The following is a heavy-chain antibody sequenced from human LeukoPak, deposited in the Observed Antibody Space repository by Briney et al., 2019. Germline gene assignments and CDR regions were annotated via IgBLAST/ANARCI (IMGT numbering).Heavy chain of an antibody. CDR3: ARGGNPGSYYNGEY. CDR1: GGTFSSYA. J-gene: IGHJ4*02. CDR2: IIPIFGTA. V-gene: IGHV1-69*13. D-gene: IGHD3-10*01. Sequence: ASVKVSCKASGGTFSSYAISWVRQAPGQGLEWMGGIIPIFGTASYAQKFQGRVTITADESTSTAYMELSSLRSEDTAVYYCARGGNPGSYYNGEYWGQGTLVTVSS.